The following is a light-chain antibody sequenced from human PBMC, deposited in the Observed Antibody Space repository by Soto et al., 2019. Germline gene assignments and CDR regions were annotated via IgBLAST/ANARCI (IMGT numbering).Light chain of an antibody. Sequence: EIVLTQSPGTLSLSPGERATLSCMASQSVSSSYLAWYQQKPGQAPRLLIYGASSRATGIPDRFSGSGSGTDFTLTISRLEPEDFAVYYCQQYGSTFGQGTKVDIK. CDR2: GAS. CDR1: QSVSSSY. CDR3: QQYGST. V-gene: IGKV3-20*01. J-gene: IGKJ1*01.